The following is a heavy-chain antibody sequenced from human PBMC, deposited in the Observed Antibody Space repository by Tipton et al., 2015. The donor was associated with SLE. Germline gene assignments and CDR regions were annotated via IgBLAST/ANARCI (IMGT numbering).Heavy chain of an antibody. J-gene: IGHJ4*02. D-gene: IGHD3-3*01. V-gene: IGHV3-23*03. CDR2: IYSGGSR. CDR3: ARGAPRMSEFWSGYPLDY. CDR1: GFRVSTYA. Sequence: SLRLSCAASGFRVSTYAMSWVRQAPGKGLEWVSVIYSGGSRWYGNSVRGRFTISRDDFDNTLYLQMNSLRAEDTAVYYCARGAPRMSEFWSGYPLDYWGQGTLVTVSS.